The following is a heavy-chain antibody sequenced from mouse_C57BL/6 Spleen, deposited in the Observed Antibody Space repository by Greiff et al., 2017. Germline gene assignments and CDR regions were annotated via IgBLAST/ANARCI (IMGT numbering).Heavy chain of an antibody. CDR3: ARYPLRIRRYCDY. CDR2: IYPRDGST. J-gene: IGHJ2*01. CDR1: GYTFTDHT. V-gene: IGHV1-78*01. Sequence: VQLQQSDAELVKPGASVKISCKVSGYTFTDHTIHWMKQRPEQGLEWIGYIYPRDGSTKYNEKFKGKATLTADKSSSTAYMQLNSLPSEDSAFYFCARYPLRIRRYCDYWGQGTTLTVSS. D-gene: IGHD1-1*01.